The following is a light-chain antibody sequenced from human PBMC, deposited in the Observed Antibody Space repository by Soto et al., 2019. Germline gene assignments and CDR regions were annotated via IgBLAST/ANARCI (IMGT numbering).Light chain of an antibody. V-gene: IGKV3-11*01. Sequence: IVLTQSPVTLSSSPGSIATVSCRASQIVSSHLAWYHQKRGQAPRLLIYDASSRATGIPARFSGRGSRTAFSPTISSLEPADYAVYYCQQGGNWPLTFGPGTRLEIK. CDR3: QQGGNWPLT. CDR2: DAS. J-gene: IGKJ5*01. CDR1: QIVSSH.